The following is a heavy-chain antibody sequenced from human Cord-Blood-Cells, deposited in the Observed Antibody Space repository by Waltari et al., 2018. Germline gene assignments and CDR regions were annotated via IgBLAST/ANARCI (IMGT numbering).Heavy chain of an antibody. Sequence: QLQLQESGPGLVTPSETLSLTCTVSGGSISSSSYYWGWIRHPPGKGLEWIGSIYYSGSTYYNPSLKSRVTIAVDTAKNQFSLKLSSVTAADTAVYYCATVSGYSYGYWYFDLWGRGTLVTVSS. V-gene: IGHV4-39*01. J-gene: IGHJ2*01. CDR1: GGSISSSSYY. CDR2: IYYSGST. CDR3: ATVSGYSYGYWYFDL. D-gene: IGHD5-18*01.